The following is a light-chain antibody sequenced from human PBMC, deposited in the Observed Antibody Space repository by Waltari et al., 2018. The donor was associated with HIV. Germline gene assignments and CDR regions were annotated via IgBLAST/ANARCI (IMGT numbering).Light chain of an antibody. Sequence: SYVLTQPPPVSVAPGHTPSIPRWGNKIRYKRVHCYQQKPARPPVLVIYDDSDRPSGIAEQFSGCNSGSTATLTISRVEAGDEADYYCQRWDSSGDLVVFGGGTKLTVL. V-gene: IGLV3-21*02. J-gene: IGLJ2*01. CDR1: KIRYKR. CDR3: QRWDSSGDLVV. CDR2: DDS.